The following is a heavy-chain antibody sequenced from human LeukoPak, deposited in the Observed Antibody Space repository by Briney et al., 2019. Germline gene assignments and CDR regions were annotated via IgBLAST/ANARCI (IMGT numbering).Heavy chain of an antibody. D-gene: IGHD6-13*01. Sequence: PSETLSLTCTVSGGSISSYYWSWIRQPPGKGLEWIGYIYYSGSTNYNPSLKSRVTISVDTSKNQFSLKLSSVTAADTAVYYCARQIGQQLVSDYWGQGTLVTVSS. J-gene: IGHJ4*02. CDR2: IYYSGST. CDR1: GGSISSYY. V-gene: IGHV4-59*08. CDR3: ARQIGQQLVSDY.